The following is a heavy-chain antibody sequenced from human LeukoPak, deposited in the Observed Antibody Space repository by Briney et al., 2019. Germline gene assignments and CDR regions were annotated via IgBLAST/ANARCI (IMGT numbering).Heavy chain of an antibody. Sequence: GGSLRLSCVASGFTFSNYWMHWVRQPPGKGLVWVSRIYVDGRTTNYADSVKGRFTISRDNAKNTVYLEMNSLSVKDTATYYCIRDFRSADLWGQGTLVTVTS. CDR1: GFTFSNYW. CDR3: IRDFRSADL. CDR2: IYVDGRTT. V-gene: IGHV3-74*01. J-gene: IGHJ5*02.